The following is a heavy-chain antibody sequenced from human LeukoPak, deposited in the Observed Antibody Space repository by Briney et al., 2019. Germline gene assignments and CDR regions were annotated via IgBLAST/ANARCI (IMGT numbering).Heavy chain of an antibody. V-gene: IGHV4-39*07. CDR3: ASSALAFHDYGMDV. CDR1: ADSISSSTYY. Sequence: SETLSLTCTVSADSISSSTYYWSWIRQPPGKGLEWIGEINHSGSTNYNPSLKSRVTISVDTSKNQFSLKLSSVTAADTAVYYCASSALAFHDYGMDVWGQGTTVTVSS. CDR2: INHSGST. J-gene: IGHJ6*02.